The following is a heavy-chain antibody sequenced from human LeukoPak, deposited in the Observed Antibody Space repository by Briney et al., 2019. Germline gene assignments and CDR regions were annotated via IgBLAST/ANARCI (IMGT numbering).Heavy chain of an antibody. CDR3: ARQMGDDNWFDP. Sequence: SVKVSCKASGGTFSSYAISWVRQAPGQGLEWRGGIIPIFGTANYAQKFQGRVTITADKSTSTAYMELSSLRSEDTAVYYCARQMGDDNWFDPWGQGTLVTVSS. V-gene: IGHV1-69*06. D-gene: IGHD1-26*01. J-gene: IGHJ5*01. CDR1: GGTFSSYA. CDR2: IIPIFGTA.